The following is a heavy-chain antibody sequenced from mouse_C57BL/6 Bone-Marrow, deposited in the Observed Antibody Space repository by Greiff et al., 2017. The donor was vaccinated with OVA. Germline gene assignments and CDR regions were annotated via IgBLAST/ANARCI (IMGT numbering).Heavy chain of an antibody. CDR3: VRDKTCSSYWYFDV. D-gene: IGHD1-1*01. Sequence: EVQVVESGGGLVQPKGSLKLSCAASGFTFNTYAMHWVRQAPGKGLEWVARIRSKSSNYATYYADSVKDRFTISRDDSQSMLYLQMNNLKTEDTAMYYCVRDKTCSSYWYFDVWGTGTTVTVSS. V-gene: IGHV10-3*01. CDR2: IRSKSSNYAT. J-gene: IGHJ1*03. CDR1: GFTFNTYA.